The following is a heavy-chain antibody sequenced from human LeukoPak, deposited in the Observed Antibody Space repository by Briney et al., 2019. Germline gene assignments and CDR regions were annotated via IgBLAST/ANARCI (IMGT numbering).Heavy chain of an antibody. CDR1: GGTFSSYA. CDR3: ARVTMVRGVIITTAYYYYYTDV. V-gene: IGHV1-69*01. Sequence: ASVKVSCKASGGTFSSYAISWVRQAPGQGLEWMGGIIPIFGTANYAQKFQGRVTITADESTSTAYMELSSLRSEDTAVYYCARVTMVRGVIITTAYYYYYTDVWGKGTTVTVSS. CDR2: IIPIFGTA. J-gene: IGHJ6*03. D-gene: IGHD3-10*01.